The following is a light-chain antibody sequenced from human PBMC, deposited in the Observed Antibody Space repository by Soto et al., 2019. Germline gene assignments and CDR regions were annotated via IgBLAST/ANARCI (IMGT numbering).Light chain of an antibody. V-gene: IGKV3-20*01. CDR3: QQYDSSPKT. CDR2: GAS. Sequence: EIVLTQSPGSVSFSPLERATLSCRASQSVSSSYLAWYQQKPGQAPRLLIYGASSRATGIPDRFSGSGSGTDFTLTISRLEPEDFAVYYCQQYDSSPKTFGQGTKVDIK. J-gene: IGKJ1*01. CDR1: QSVSSSY.